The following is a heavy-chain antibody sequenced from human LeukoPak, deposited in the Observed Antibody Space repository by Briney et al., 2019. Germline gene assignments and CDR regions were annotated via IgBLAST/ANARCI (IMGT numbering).Heavy chain of an antibody. CDR3: ARGLYSSGWYREQYYFDY. Sequence: ASVKVPCKASGYTFTSYDINWVRQATGQGLEWMGWMNPNSGNTGYAQKFQGRVTMTRNTSISTAYMELSSLRSEDTAVYYCARGLYSSGWYREQYYFDYWGQGTLVTVSS. CDR2: MNPNSGNT. D-gene: IGHD6-19*01. V-gene: IGHV1-8*01. J-gene: IGHJ4*02. CDR1: GYTFTSYD.